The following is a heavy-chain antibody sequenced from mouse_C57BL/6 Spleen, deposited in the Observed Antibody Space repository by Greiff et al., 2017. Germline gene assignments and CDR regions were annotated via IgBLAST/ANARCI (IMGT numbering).Heavy chain of an antibody. J-gene: IGHJ1*03. CDR2: IHPNSGST. Sequence: QVQLQQPGAELVKPGASVKLSCKASGYTFTSYWMHWVKQRPGQGLEWIGMIHPNSGSTNYNEKFKSKATLTVDKSSSTAYMQLSSLTSEDSAVYYFARITTVVAYWYFDVWGTGTTVTVSS. CDR1: GYTFTSYW. V-gene: IGHV1-64*01. D-gene: IGHD1-1*01. CDR3: ARITTVVAYWYFDV.